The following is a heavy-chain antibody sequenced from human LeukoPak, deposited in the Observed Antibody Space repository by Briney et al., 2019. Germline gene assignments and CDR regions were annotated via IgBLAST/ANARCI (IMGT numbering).Heavy chain of an antibody. D-gene: IGHD7-27*01. V-gene: IGHV4-4*02. CDR1: GGSISSSNW. CDR3: ARESLGMVRTNFDY. J-gene: IGHJ4*02. Sequence: PSETLSLTCAVSGGSISSSNWWSWVRQPPGKGLEWIGEIYHSGSTNYNPSLKSRVTISVDKSKNQFSLKLSSVTAADTAVYYCARESLGMVRTNFDYWGQGTLVTVSS. CDR2: IYHSGST.